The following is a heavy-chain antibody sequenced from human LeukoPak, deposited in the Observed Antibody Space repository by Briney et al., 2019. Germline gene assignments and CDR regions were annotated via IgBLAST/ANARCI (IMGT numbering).Heavy chain of an antibody. D-gene: IGHD3-10*01. CDR3: ARHLSGKFDP. Sequence: PSETLSLTCTVSGGSVSSGSYFWTWIRQPAGKGLEWIGRIYTSGTTYYSPSLEGRVTISPDTSNNQFSLKLSSVTAADTAVYYCARHLSGKFDPLGQGTLVTVSS. J-gene: IGHJ5*02. V-gene: IGHV4-61*02. CDR1: GGSVSSGSYF. CDR2: IYTSGTT.